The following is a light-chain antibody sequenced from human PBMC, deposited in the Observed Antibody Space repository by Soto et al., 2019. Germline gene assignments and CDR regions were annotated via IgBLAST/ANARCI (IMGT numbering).Light chain of an antibody. CDR2: YVS. Sequence: QSVLTQPPSASRSPGQSVTISCTGTSSDVGGYDFVAWHQQHPGKAPRLMIYYVSKRPSGVPDRFSGSKSGYTASLTVSGLQAEDEADYYCSSFVGGNIYVFGTGTKVTVL. J-gene: IGLJ1*01. V-gene: IGLV2-8*01. CDR3: SSFVGGNIYV. CDR1: SSDVGGYDF.